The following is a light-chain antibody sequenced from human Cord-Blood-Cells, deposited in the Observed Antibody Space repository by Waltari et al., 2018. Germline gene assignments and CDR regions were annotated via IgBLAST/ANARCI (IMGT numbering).Light chain of an antibody. CDR3: QQYGSSPT. J-gene: IGKJ1*01. V-gene: IGKV3-20*01. CDR1: QSDTSSY. CDR2: GAS. Sequence: ESVLTQSPCTLSLSPGERATISCRASQSDTSSYLAWYQQKPGQGPRLLIYGASSRATGIPDRFSGSGSGTVFTLTLSRLEPEDFAVYYCQQYGSSPTFGQGTKVEIK.